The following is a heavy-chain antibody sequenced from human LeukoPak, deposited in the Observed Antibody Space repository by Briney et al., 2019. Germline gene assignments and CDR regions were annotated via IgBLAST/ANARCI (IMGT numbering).Heavy chain of an antibody. V-gene: IGHV1-18*01. D-gene: IGHD2-15*01. CDR3: ARGVSGYLDY. J-gene: IGHJ4*02. CDR2: INVYNGDT. Sequence: ASVKVSCKASGYTFTSYGIHWLRQAPGQGLEWMGWINVYNGDTDYAKNFQGRVSMTTDTSTTTAYMELRSLRSDDTAVYYCARGVSGYLDYWGQGTLVTVSS. CDR1: GYTFTSYG.